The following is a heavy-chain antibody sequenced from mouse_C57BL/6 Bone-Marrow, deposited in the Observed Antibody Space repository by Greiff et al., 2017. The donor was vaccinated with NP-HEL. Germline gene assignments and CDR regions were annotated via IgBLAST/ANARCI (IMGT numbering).Heavy chain of an antibody. V-gene: IGHV1-69*01. CDR3: ALSTMVTPYYFDY. D-gene: IGHD2-2*01. Sequence: QVQLQQSGAELVMPGASVKLSCKASGYTFTSYWMHWVKQRPGQGLEWIGEIDPSDSYTNYNQKFKGKSTLTVDKSSSTAYMQLSSLTSEDSAVYYCALSTMVTPYYFDYWGQGTTLTVSS. J-gene: IGHJ2*01. CDR2: IDPSDSYT. CDR1: GYTFTSYW.